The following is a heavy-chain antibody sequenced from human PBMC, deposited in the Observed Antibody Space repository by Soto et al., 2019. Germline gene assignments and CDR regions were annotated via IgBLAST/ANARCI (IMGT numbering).Heavy chain of an antibody. Sequence: GGSLRLSCAASGFTFSSYAMSWVRQAPGKGLEWVSAISGSGGSTYYADSVKGRFTISRDNSKNTLYLQMNSLRAEDTAVYYCAKGVGAQAAHPQTLDYGGQGTLVTVSS. CDR2: ISGSGGST. CDR1: GFTFSSYA. CDR3: AKGVGAQAAHPQTLDY. D-gene: IGHD1-26*01. V-gene: IGHV3-23*01. J-gene: IGHJ4*02.